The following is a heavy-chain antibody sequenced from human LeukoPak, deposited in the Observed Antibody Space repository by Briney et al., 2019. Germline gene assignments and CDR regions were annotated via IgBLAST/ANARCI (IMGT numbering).Heavy chain of an antibody. V-gene: IGHV1-18*01. CDR3: ARVWYPPDAFDF. CDR1: GYTFNSYG. D-gene: IGHD6-13*01. J-gene: IGHJ3*01. CDR2: ISVYNGVT. Sequence: ASVKVSCKASGYTFNSYGITWVRQAPGQGLEWVGWISVYNGVTKFAQKVQDRVTMTTDTSTNIAYMELRNLRSDDTAVYYRARVWYPPDAFDFWGQGTMVTVSS.